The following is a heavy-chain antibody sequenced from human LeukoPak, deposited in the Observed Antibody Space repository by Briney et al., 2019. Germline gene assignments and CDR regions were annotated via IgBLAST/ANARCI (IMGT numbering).Heavy chain of an antibody. CDR1: GFTFSNYG. D-gene: IGHD6-19*01. CDR2: ISGPGSST. Sequence: GGSLRLSCAASGFTFSNYGMSWVRQAPGMGLEWVSTISGPGSSTYYADSVKGRFTISRDNSKNTLYLQMNSLRAEDTALYYCAKGRLPVAATLDYWGQGTLVAVSS. CDR3: AKGRLPVAATLDY. V-gene: IGHV3-23*01. J-gene: IGHJ4*02.